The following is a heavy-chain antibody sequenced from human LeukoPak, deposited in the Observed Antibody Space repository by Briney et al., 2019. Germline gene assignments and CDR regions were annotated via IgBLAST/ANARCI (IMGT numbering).Heavy chain of an antibody. CDR1: GFTFSNAW. D-gene: IGHD3-10*01. CDR3: TTDPWGSGSYRGRGVY. CDR2: IKSKTDGGTT. J-gene: IGHJ4*02. V-gene: IGHV3-15*01. Sequence: PGGSLRLSCAASGFTFSNAWMSWVRQAPGKGLEWVGRIKSKTDGGTTDYAAPVKGRFTISRDDSKNTLYLQMNSLKTEDTAVYYCTTDPWGSGSYRGRGVYWGQGTLVTVSS.